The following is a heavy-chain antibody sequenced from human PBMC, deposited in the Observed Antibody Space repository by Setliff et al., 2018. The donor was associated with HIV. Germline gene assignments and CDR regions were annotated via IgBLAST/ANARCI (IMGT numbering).Heavy chain of an antibody. V-gene: IGHV3-73*01. CDR1: GFTFSGSA. D-gene: IGHD5-12*01. CDR2: IRSETNTYAT. CDR3: SCGGYDSYFDY. J-gene: IGHJ4*02. Sequence: GGSLRLSCAASGFTFSGSAMHWVRQASGKGLEWVGRIRSETNTYATAYAASVKGRFTISRDDSKNTAYLQMNSLKTEDTAVYYCSCGGYDSYFDYWGQGTPVTVSS.